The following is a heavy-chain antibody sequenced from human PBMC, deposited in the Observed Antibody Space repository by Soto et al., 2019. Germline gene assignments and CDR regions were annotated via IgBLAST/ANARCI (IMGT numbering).Heavy chain of an antibody. D-gene: IGHD2-2*01. CDR3: ARHGGYCSSTSCLEGNYGMDV. CDR1: GYSFTSYW. V-gene: IGHV5-51*01. Sequence: GESLKISCKGSGYSFTSYWIGWVRQMPGKGLEWMGIIYPGDSDTRYSPSFQGQVTISADKSISTAYLQWSSLKASDTAMYYCARHGGYCSSTSCLEGNYGMDVWGQGTTVTVSS. J-gene: IGHJ6*02. CDR2: IYPGDSDT.